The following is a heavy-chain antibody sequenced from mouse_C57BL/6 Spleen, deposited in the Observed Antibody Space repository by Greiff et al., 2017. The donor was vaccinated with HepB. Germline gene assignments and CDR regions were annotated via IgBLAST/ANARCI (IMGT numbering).Heavy chain of an antibody. CDR1: GFTFSSYG. V-gene: IGHV5-6*01. D-gene: IGHD2-2*01. Sequence: EVNLVESGGDLVKPGGSLKLSCAASGFTFSSYGMSWVRQTPDKRLEWVATSSSGGSYTYYPDSVKGRFTICRDNAKNTLYLKMSSLKSEDTAMYYCARRGYGYDDVAWFAYWGQGTLVTVSA. J-gene: IGHJ3*01. CDR3: ARRGYGYDDVAWFAY. CDR2: SSSGGSYT.